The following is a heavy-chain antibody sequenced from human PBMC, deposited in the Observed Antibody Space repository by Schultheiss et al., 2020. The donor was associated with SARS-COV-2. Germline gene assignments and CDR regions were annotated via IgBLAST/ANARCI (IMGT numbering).Heavy chain of an antibody. CDR3: ATRVGDTTLDH. V-gene: IGHV3-74*01. CDR2: INRDGSST. J-gene: IGHJ4*02. Sequence: GESLKISCAASGFTFSSYWMHWVRQAPGKGLVWVSRINRDGSSTSHADSVMGRFTISRDNAKNTLYLQMNSLSAEDTAVYYCATRVGDTTLDHWGQGTLVTVSS. D-gene: IGHD1-26*01. CDR1: GFTFSSYW.